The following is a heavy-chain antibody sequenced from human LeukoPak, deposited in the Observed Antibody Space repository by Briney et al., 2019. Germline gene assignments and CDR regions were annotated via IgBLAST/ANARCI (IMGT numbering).Heavy chain of an antibody. V-gene: IGHV1-69*06. CDR1: GGTFSSYA. CDR2: IIPIFGTA. D-gene: IGHD6-13*01. CDR3: ARSSIIAAAGPYYFDY. J-gene: IGHJ4*02. Sequence: ASVKVSCKASGGTFSSYAISWVRQAPGQGLEWMGGIIPIFGTANYAQKFQGRVTITADKSTSTAYMELSSLRSEDTAVYYCARSSIIAAAGPYYFDYWGQGTLVTVSS.